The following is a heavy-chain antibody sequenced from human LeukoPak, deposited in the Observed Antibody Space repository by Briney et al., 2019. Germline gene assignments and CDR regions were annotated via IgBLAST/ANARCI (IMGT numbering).Heavy chain of an antibody. J-gene: IGHJ4*02. CDR3: ARDLSGRGY. CDR2: INPTGGST. Sequence: ASVKVSCTASGYTFPSYFMHWVRQAPGQGLEWMGIINPTGGSTTYAQKFQGRVTITADESTSTAYMELSSLRSEDTAVYYCARDLSGRGYWGQGTLVTVSS. V-gene: IGHV1-46*01. D-gene: IGHD3-9*01. CDR1: GYTFPSYF.